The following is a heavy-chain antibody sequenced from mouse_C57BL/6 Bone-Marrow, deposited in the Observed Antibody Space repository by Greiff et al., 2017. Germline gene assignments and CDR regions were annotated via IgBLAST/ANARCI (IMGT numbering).Heavy chain of an antibody. CDR3: ARKRGLDSSAWFAY. CDR1: GYAFSSYW. CDR2: IYPGDGDT. D-gene: IGHD3-2*01. J-gene: IGHJ3*01. Sequence: QVQLQQSGAELVKPGASVKISCKASGYAFSSYWMNWVKQRPGKGLEWIGQIYPGDGDTNYNGKFKGKATLTADKSSSTAYMQLSSLTSEDSAVYFCARKRGLDSSAWFAYWGQGTLVTVSA. V-gene: IGHV1-80*01.